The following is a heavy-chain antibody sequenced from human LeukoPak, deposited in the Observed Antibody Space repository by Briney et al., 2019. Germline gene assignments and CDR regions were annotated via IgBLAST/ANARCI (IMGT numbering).Heavy chain of an antibody. D-gene: IGHD1-26*01. CDR2: IYSGGST. V-gene: IGHV3-66*01. J-gene: IGHJ4*02. CDR3: ARENSGSFLD. Sequence: GGSLRLSCAASGFTVSSNYMSWVRRAPGKGLEWVSVIYSGGSTYYADSVKGRFTISRDNSKNTLYLQMNSLRAEDTAVYYCARENSGSFLDWGQGTLVTVSS. CDR1: GFTVSSNY.